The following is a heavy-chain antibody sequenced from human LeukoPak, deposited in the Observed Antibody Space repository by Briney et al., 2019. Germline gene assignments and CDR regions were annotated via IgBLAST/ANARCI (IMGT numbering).Heavy chain of an antibody. D-gene: IGHD2-2*01. J-gene: IGHJ3*02. CDR2: INPNSGST. Sequence: ASVKVSCKASGYTFTGYYMHWVRQAPGQGLEWMGWINPNSGSTNYAQKFQGRVTMTRDTSISTAYMELSRLRSDDTAVYYCARACSSTSCYGFDAFDIWGQGTMVTVSS. V-gene: IGHV1-2*02. CDR3: ARACSSTSCYGFDAFDI. CDR1: GYTFTGYY.